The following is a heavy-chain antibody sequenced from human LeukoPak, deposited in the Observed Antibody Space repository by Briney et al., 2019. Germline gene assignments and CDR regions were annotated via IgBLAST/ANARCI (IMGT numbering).Heavy chain of an antibody. CDR3: ARGLVQGFYYYMDV. V-gene: IGHV1-2*02. CDR1: GGTFSSYA. J-gene: IGHJ6*03. Sequence: GASVKVSCKASGGTFSSYAISWVRQAPGQGLEWMGWINPNSGGTNYAQKFQGRVTMTRDTSISTAYMELSRLRSDDTAVYYCARGLVQGFYYYMDVWGKGTTVTVSS. CDR2: INPNSGGT. D-gene: IGHD6-19*01.